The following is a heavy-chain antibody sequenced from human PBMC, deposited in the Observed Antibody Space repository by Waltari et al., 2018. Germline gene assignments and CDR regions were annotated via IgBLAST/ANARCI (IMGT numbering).Heavy chain of an antibody. CDR2: IYYSGNT. V-gene: IGHV4-39*07. CDR1: GGSISSSRYY. Sequence: QLQLQESGPGLVKPSETLSLTCTVSGGSISSSRYYWGWIRQPPGKGLEWIGSIYYSGNTYYNPSLKSRVTISVDTSKNQFSLKLSSVTAADTAVYYCASYGTIVVVTAISNWGQGTLVTVSS. CDR3: ASYGTIVVVTAISN. D-gene: IGHD2-21*02. J-gene: IGHJ4*02.